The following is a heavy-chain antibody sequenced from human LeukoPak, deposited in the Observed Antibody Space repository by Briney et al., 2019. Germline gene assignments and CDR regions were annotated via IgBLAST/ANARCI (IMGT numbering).Heavy chain of an antibody. Sequence: SETLSLTCTVSGGSISSSSYYWGWIRQPPGKGLEWIGSIYYSGSTYYNPSLKSRVTISVDTSKNQFSLKLSSVTAADTAVYYCAREGVSFGSIEKLNDYWGQGTLVTVSS. J-gene: IGHJ4*02. CDR2: IYYSGST. CDR1: GGSISSSSYY. CDR3: AREGVSFGSIEKLNDY. V-gene: IGHV4-39*07. D-gene: IGHD3-10*01.